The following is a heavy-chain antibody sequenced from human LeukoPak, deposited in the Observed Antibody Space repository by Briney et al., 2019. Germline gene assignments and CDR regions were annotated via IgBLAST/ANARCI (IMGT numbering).Heavy chain of an antibody. D-gene: IGHD2-8*01. V-gene: IGHV3-30*02. CDR2: IRYDGSNK. Sequence: PGGSLRLSCAASGFTFSSYGMHWVRQAPGKGLEWVAFIRYDGSNKYYADSVKGRFTISRDNSKDTLYLQMNSLRAEDTAVYYCASEAFIVPDFDYWGQGTLVTVSS. CDR1: GFTFSSYG. CDR3: ASEAFIVPDFDY. J-gene: IGHJ4*02.